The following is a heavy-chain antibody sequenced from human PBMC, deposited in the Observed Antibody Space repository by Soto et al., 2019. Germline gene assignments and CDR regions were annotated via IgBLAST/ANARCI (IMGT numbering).Heavy chain of an antibody. V-gene: IGHV4-59*01. Sequence: SETLSLTCTVSGGSISSYYWSWIRQPPGKGLEWIGYIYSSVSTNYNPSLKSRVTISVDTSRNQFSLKLNSVTAADTAMYYCARAEYGFGSTHWGQGTLVTVSS. CDR2: IYSSVST. D-gene: IGHD1-1*01. CDR3: ARAEYGFGSTH. J-gene: IGHJ4*02. CDR1: GGSISSYY.